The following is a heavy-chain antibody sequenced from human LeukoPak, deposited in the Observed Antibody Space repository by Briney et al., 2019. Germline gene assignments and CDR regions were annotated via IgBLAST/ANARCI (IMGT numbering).Heavy chain of an antibody. Sequence: PGGSLRLSCAASGFTVSSNYMSWVRQAPGKGLEWVSIIYSGGSTFYADSVRGRFTISRDISKNTVYLQMNSLRAEDTAVYYCARDRIEMSTRDYYGMDVWGQGTSVTVSS. CDR2: IYSGGST. D-gene: IGHD5-24*01. J-gene: IGHJ6*02. CDR3: ARDRIEMSTRDYYGMDV. V-gene: IGHV3-53*01. CDR1: GFTVSSNY.